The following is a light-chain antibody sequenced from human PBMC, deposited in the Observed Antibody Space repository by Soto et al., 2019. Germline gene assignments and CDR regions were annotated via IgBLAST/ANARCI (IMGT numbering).Light chain of an antibody. CDR1: QSVSSY. J-gene: IGKJ1*01. V-gene: IGKV3-15*01. Sequence: EILMTQSQANLSVSPGEIATLSCRASQSVSSYLAWYQQKPGQPPRLLIYGASTRATGIPARFSGSGSGTDFTLTISSLQSEDFAVYYCQQYNNWPRTFGQGTKVEIK. CDR2: GAS. CDR3: QQYNNWPRT.